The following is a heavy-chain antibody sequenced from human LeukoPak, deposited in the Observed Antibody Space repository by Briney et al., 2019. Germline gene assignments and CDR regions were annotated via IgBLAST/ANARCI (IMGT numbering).Heavy chain of an antibody. D-gene: IGHD2/OR15-2a*01. CDR2: ISGSGAAT. CDR1: GFTISSYA. J-gene: IGHJ4*02. Sequence: GWSLRLSCAAFGFTISSYAMTWVRHAPGKGLELLSAISGSGAATYYADSVRGQFTFSRDNPKNTLYLQMNSLRAEDTAVYYCAKSVSPVNFYFLDYWGQGTLVTVSS. CDR3: AKSVSPVNFYFLDY. V-gene: IGHV3-23*01.